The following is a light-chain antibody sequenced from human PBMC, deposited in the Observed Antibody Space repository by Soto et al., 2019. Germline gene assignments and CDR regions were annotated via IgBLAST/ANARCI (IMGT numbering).Light chain of an antibody. CDR2: GNS. CDR3: QSYDDSLSGWV. Sequence: QPVLTQPPSVSGPPGQRVTISCTGSSSNIGAGHALHWYQHLPGAAPKLLMYGNSDRPSGVPDRFSGSKSGTSASLAITGLQPEDEADYYCQSYDDSLSGWVFGGGTKVTVL. J-gene: IGLJ3*02. CDR1: SSNIGAGHA. V-gene: IGLV1-40*01.